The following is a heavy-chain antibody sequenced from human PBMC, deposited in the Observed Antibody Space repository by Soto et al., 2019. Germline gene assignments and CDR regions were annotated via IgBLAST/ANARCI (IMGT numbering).Heavy chain of an antibody. J-gene: IGHJ4*02. CDR2: ISGGGDST. Sequence: PGGSLRLSCAASGLRLRNLAMNWVRQAPGKGLEWISTISGGGDSTYYADSVRGRFTVSRDDSKNTVYLQMNSLRVEDTALYYCAKDESTGYVELYWGLGTLVTVSS. CDR3: AKDESTGYVELY. CDR1: GLRLRNLA. D-gene: IGHD3-22*01. V-gene: IGHV3-23*01.